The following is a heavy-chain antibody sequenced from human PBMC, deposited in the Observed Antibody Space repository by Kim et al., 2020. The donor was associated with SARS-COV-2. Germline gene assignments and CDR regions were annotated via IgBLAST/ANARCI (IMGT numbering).Heavy chain of an antibody. J-gene: IGHJ5*02. Sequence: RYSQNFHGRVTITRDTSATTAYMGLSSLTSKDKAVYYCAREGSGSYNWLDPWGEGTLVTVSS. D-gene: IGHD3-10*01. CDR3: AREGSGSYNWLDP. V-gene: IGHV1-3*01.